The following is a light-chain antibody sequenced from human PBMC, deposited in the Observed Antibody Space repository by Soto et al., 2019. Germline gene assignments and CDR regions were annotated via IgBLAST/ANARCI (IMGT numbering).Light chain of an antibody. CDR1: SSNIGAGYD. CDR3: QSYDSSPSGVV. CDR2: GVS. V-gene: IGLV1-40*01. Sequence: QSVLTQPPSVSGAPGQRVTISCTGSSSNIGAGYDVQWYQQLPGTAPKLLIYGVSNRPSGVPDRFSGSKSGTSASLAITGLQAEDEADYYCQSYDSSPSGVVFGGGTKVTVL. J-gene: IGLJ2*01.